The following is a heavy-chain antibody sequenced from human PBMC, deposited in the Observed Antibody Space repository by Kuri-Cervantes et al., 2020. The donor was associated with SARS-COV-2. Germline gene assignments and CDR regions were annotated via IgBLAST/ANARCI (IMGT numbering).Heavy chain of an antibody. CDR1: GFTFSDYY. CDR2: ISSSGGIYM. D-gene: IGHD3-10*01. Sequence: GGALRLSCAASGFTFSDYYMSWVRQAPGKGLEWVSYISSSGGIYMQYADSVKGRFTISRDNAKKSLYLEMNRLRAEDTAVYYCARRITMVRVAWVYFDYWGQGTLVTVSS. V-gene: IGHV3-11*01. J-gene: IGHJ4*02. CDR3: ARRITMVRVAWVYFDY.